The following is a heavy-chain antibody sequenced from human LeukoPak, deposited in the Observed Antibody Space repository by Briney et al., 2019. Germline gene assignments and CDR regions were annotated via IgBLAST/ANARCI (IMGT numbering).Heavy chain of an antibody. CDR3: AREGGWFGELLSPYFDY. V-gene: IGHV3-30*03. J-gene: IGHJ4*02. CDR1: GFTFNNYG. Sequence: GKSLRLSCAASGFTFNNYGMHWVRQAPGKGLEWVAVISYDGSNKYYADSVKGRFTISRDNSKNTLYLQMNSLRAEDTAVYYCAREGGWFGELLSPYFDYWGQGTLVTVSS. D-gene: IGHD3-10*01. CDR2: ISYDGSNK.